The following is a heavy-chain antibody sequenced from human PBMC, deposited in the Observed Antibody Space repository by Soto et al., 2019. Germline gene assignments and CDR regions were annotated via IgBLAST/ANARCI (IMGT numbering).Heavy chain of an antibody. D-gene: IGHD3-10*01. CDR3: ARVLGHYYGSAIGGYFDY. V-gene: IGHV4-59*01. CDR2: VYYSGST. CDR1: GGSISAYY. Sequence: SETLSLTCTVSGGSISAYYWSWIRQPPGKGLEWIGYVYYSGSTNYNPSLKSRDTISVDTSKNQFSLKLSSVTAADTAVFYCARVLGHYYGSAIGGYFDYWGQGTLVTVSS. J-gene: IGHJ4*02.